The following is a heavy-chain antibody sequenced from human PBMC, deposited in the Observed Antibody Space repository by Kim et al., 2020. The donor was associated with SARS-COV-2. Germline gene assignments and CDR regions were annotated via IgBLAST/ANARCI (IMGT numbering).Heavy chain of an antibody. Sequence: SRVTISVDKSKNQFSLKLSSVTAADTAVYYCARDRLFTMVRGVIIMVFDYWGQGTLVTVSS. V-gene: IGHV4-4*02. J-gene: IGHJ4*02. CDR3: ARDRLFTMVRGVIIMVFDY. D-gene: IGHD3-10*01.